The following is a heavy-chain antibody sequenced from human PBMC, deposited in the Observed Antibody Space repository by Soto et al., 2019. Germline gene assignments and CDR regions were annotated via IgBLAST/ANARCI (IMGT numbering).Heavy chain of an antibody. D-gene: IGHD3-10*01. CDR2: IYYSGST. CDR3: ARGAMVRGVKWFDP. Sequence: QVQLQESGPGLVKPSETLSLTCTVSGGSISSYYWSWIRQPPGKGLEWIGYIYYSGSTNYNPSLKSRVTISVDTSKNQFSLKLSSVTAADTAVYYCARGAMVRGVKWFDPWGQGTLVTVSS. CDR1: GGSISSYY. V-gene: IGHV4-59*01. J-gene: IGHJ5*02.